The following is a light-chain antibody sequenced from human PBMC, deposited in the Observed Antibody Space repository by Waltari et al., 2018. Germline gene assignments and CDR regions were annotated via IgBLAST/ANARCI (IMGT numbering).Light chain of an antibody. CDR2: KIS. J-gene: IGKJ2*01. V-gene: IGKV2-24*01. CDR3: MQGTQLYT. Sequence: DVLMTQHPLSSSVTLGHPASTSCRSSQSLVHPDGNTYLSWLQQRPGQPPRVLIYKISKRLSGVPDIFNVSGAGTDFTLKISRVEAEDVGIYYCMQGTQLYTFGQGTKLEI. CDR1: QSLVHPDGNTY.